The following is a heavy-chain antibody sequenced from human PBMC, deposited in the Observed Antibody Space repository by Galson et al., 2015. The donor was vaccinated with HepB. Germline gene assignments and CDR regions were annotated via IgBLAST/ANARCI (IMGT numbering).Heavy chain of an antibody. V-gene: IGHV1-2*06. CDR3: ARDVPDDSSGIPPSDDY. D-gene: IGHD3-22*01. CDR1: GYTFTGYY. J-gene: IGHJ4*02. Sequence: SVKVSCKASGYTFTGYYMHWVRQAPGQGLEWMGRINPNSGGTNYAQKFQGRVTMTRDTSISTAYMELSRLRSDDTAVYYCARDVPDDSSGIPPSDDYWGQGTLVTVSS. CDR2: INPNSGGT.